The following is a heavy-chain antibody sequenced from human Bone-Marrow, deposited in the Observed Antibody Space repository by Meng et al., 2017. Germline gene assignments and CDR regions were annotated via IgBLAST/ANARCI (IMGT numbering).Heavy chain of an antibody. J-gene: IGHJ4*02. CDR1: GFNFGDYQ. CDR3: ARDLGWVLFDY. V-gene: IGHV3-74*01. Sequence: GGSLRLSCGASGFNFGDYQMHWVRQSPGKGLEWISSIVSDGGITNYADSVKGRFTISRDNAKNTLYLQMNRLGADDTAVYYCARDLGWVLFDYWGQGALVTVSS. CDR2: IVSDGGIT. D-gene: IGHD3-3*01.